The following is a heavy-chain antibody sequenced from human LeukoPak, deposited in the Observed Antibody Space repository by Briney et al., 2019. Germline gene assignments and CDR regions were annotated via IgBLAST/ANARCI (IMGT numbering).Heavy chain of an antibody. Sequence: SETLSLTCTVSGDSISSDYWSWIRQPPGKGLGWIGYIYYIGSTNYNPSLKSRVTISIDTSKNQFSLKLSSVTAADTAVYYCARATYSNYVYYFDYWGQGTLVTVSS. CDR1: GDSISSDY. J-gene: IGHJ4*02. D-gene: IGHD4-11*01. CDR2: IYYIGST. CDR3: ARATYSNYVYYFDY. V-gene: IGHV4-59*01.